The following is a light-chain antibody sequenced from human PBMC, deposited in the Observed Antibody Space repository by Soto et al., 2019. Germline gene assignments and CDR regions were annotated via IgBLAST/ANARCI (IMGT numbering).Light chain of an antibody. Sequence: DIQLTQSPSSLSASVGDRVTITCRASQGISNYLAWYQQKPGKVPKILIYAASTLQSGVPSRFSGSGYWTDFTRTISSLQTEDVETDYCQKYNCDPLITFGQCTLLYI. V-gene: IGKV1-27*01. CDR3: QKYNCDPLIT. J-gene: IGKJ5*01. CDR1: QGISNY. CDR2: AAS.